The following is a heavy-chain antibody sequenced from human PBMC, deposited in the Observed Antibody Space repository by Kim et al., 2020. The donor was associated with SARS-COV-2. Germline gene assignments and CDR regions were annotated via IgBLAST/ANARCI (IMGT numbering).Heavy chain of an antibody. CDR3: ARGSGRGGYDF. J-gene: IGHJ4*02. CDR2: VKGSGTI. Sequence: GGSLRLSCEGSGFTLSNYGIHWVRQAPGKGLEWVSCVKGSGTIDYEDSVKGRFTVSRDNSKNMVYLQMNSLRAEDTAIYYCARGSGRGGYDFWGQGSLVTVSS. CDR1: GFTLSNYG. V-gene: IGHV3-23*01. D-gene: IGHD2-15*01.